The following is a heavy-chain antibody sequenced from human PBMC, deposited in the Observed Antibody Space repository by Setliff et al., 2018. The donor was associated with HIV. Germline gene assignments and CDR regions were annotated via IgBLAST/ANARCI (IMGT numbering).Heavy chain of an antibody. D-gene: IGHD4-17*01. CDR1: GYTFTGYY. CDR3: ARDHGMWDYGGNVLLREYFLH. V-gene: IGHV1-2*02. Sequence: ASVKVSCKASGYTFTGYYMHWVRQAPGQGLEWMGWITTNSGGTNYAQKFQGRVTMTRDTSISTAYMELSRRRSDDTAVYYCARDHGMWDYGGNVLLREYFLHWGQGTLVTVSS. CDR2: ITTNSGGT. J-gene: IGHJ1*01.